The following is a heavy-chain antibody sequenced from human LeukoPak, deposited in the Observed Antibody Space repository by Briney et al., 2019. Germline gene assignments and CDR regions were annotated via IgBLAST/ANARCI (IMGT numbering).Heavy chain of an antibody. J-gene: IGHJ4*02. CDR3: AKGIAAAGTSPFDY. D-gene: IGHD6-13*01. CDR1: GFTVSSNY. Sequence: GGSLRLSYAASGFTVSSNYMSWVRQAPGKGLEWVSVIYSGGSTYYADSVKGRFTISRDNSKNTLYPQMNSLRAEDTAVYYCAKGIAAAGTSPFDYWGQGTLVTVSS. V-gene: IGHV3-53*01. CDR2: IYSGGST.